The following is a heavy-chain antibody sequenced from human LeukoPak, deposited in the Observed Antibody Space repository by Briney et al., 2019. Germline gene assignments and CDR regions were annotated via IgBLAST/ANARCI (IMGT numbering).Heavy chain of an antibody. D-gene: IGHD6-13*01. CDR1: GGSFSGYY. Sequence: SETLSLTCAVYGGSFSGYYWSWIRQPPGKGLEWIGEINHSGSTNYNPSLKSRVTISVDTSKNQFSLKLSSVTAAGTAVYYCARGGSSSWYYYYYMDVWGKGTTVTVSS. J-gene: IGHJ6*03. V-gene: IGHV4-34*01. CDR3: ARGGSSSWYYYYYMDV. CDR2: INHSGST.